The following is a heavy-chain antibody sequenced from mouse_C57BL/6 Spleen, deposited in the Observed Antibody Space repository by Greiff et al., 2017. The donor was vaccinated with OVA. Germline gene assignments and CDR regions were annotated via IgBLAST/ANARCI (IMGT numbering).Heavy chain of an antibody. J-gene: IGHJ4*01. Sequence: QVQLKQSGPELVKPGASVKISCKASGYAFSSSWMNWVKQRPGKGLEWIGRIYPGDGDTNYNGKFKGKATLTADKSSSTAYMQLSSLTSEDSAVYFCASLELYYAMDYWGQGTSVTVSS. V-gene: IGHV1-82*01. CDR3: ASLELYYAMDY. CDR1: GYAFSSSW. CDR2: IYPGDGDT.